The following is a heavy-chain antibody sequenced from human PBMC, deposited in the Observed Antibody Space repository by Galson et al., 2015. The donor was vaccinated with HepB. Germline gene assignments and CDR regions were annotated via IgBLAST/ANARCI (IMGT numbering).Heavy chain of an antibody. CDR1: GYSISSGYY. CDR2: IYHSGST. Sequence: ETLSLTCTVSGYSISSGYYWGWIRQPPGKGLEWIGSIYHSGSTYYNPSLKSRVTISVDTSKNQFSLKLSSVTAADTAVYYCARDGYYGSGVNDYWGQGTLVTVSS. CDR3: ARDGYYGSGVNDY. D-gene: IGHD3-10*01. J-gene: IGHJ4*02. V-gene: IGHV4-38-2*02.